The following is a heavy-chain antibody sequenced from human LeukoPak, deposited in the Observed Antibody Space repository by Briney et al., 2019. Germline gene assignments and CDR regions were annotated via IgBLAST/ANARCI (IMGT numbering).Heavy chain of an antibody. J-gene: IGHJ3*02. V-gene: IGHV4-4*07. CDR2: IYPSGST. D-gene: IGHD2-15*01. CDR3: ARGSLVVVATTSGAFDI. CDR1: GGSISSYY. Sequence: TSDTLSLTCTVSGGSISSYYWSWIRQPPGKGLEWIGRIYPSGSTNYNPSLKSRVTMSVDTSKNQFSLKLNSVTAADTAVYYCARGSLVVVATTSGAFDIWGQGTMVTVSS.